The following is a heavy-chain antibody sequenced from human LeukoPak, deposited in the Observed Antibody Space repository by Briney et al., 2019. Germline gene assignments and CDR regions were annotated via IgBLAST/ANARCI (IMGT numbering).Heavy chain of an antibody. D-gene: IGHD6-13*01. Sequence: GGSLRLSCAASGFTFSSYGMHWVRQAPGKGLEWVAVISYDGSNKYYADSVKGRFTISRDNSKNTLYLQMNSLRAEDTAVYYCAKVLPDSSSWTLYYYYGMDVWGQGTTVTVSS. CDR1: GFTFSSYG. CDR2: ISYDGSNK. CDR3: AKVLPDSSSWTLYYYYGMDV. V-gene: IGHV3-30*18. J-gene: IGHJ6*02.